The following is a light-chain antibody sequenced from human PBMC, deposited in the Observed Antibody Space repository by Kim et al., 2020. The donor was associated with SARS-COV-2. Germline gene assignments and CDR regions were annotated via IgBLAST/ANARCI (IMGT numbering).Light chain of an antibody. Sequence: GQSITSTCTGTSSDVGGYNYVAWYQQHPGKAPILMIYDVSKRPSGVSNRFSGSKSGNTASLTISGLQAEDEADYYCSSYTSSSTWVFGGGTQLTVL. CDR3: SSYTSSSTWV. CDR2: DVS. J-gene: IGLJ3*02. CDR1: SSDVGGYNY. V-gene: IGLV2-14*04.